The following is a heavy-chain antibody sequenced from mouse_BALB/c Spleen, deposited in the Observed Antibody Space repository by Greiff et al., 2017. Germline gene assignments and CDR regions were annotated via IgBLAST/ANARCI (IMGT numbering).Heavy chain of an antibody. CDR3: ARGVYYYGGFAY. Sequence: DVQLQESGPGLVKPSQSLSLTCTVTGYSITSDYAWNWIRQFPGNKLEWMGYISYSGSTSYNPSLKSRISITRDTSKNQFFLQLNSVTTEDTATYYCARGVYYYGGFAYWGQGTLVTVSA. CDR2: ISYSGST. J-gene: IGHJ3*01. V-gene: IGHV3-2*02. D-gene: IGHD1-1*01. CDR1: GYSITSDYA.